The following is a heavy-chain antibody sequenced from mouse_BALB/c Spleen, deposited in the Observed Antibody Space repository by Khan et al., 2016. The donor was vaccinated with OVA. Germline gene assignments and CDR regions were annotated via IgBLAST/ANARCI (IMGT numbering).Heavy chain of an antibody. CDR3: ARNYDYDEGLAY. J-gene: IGHJ3*01. V-gene: IGHV2-2*02. D-gene: IGHD2-4*01. Sequence: VELVESGPGLVQPSQSLSITCTVSGFSLTTYGVHWVRQSPGKGLEWLGVIWSGGSTEYNAAFISRLSISKDSSKSQVFFKMNSLQVNDTAIYYCARNYDYDEGLAYWGQGTLVTVSA. CDR2: IWSGGST. CDR1: GFSLTTYG.